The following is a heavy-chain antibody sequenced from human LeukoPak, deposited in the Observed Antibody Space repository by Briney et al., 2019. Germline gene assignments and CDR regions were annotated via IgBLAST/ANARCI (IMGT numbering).Heavy chain of an antibody. CDR1: GFTFSSYG. V-gene: IGHV3-30*02. Sequence: GGSLRLSCAASGFTFSSYGMHWVRQAPGKGLEWVAFIRYDGSDKYYADSVKGRFTISRDNSTNTRYLQMNSLRAEDTAVYYCAKDLYYDSSGYLPNGAFDIWGQGTMVTVSS. D-gene: IGHD3-22*01. CDR3: AKDLYYDSSGYLPNGAFDI. CDR2: IRYDGSDK. J-gene: IGHJ3*02.